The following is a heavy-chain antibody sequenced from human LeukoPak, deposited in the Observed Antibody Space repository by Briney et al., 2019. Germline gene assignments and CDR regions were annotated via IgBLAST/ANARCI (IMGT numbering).Heavy chain of an antibody. CDR1: GFTFCNFG. J-gene: IGHJ4*02. CDR3: ARNDVLVATFDD. CDR2: ISSSGNYI. Sequence: PGGSLRLSCAASGFTFCNFGMNCVCQAPGKGLKCVSSISSSGNYIYYADSVKGRFTISRDNAKNSLYLQMNTLGAEDTAVYYCARNDVLVATFDDWGQGTLVTVSS. V-gene: IGHV3-21*01. D-gene: IGHD2-8*02.